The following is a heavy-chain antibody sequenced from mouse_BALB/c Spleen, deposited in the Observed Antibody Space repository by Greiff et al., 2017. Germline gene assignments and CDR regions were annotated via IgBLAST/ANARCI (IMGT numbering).Heavy chain of an antibody. CDR2: INPSTGYT. CDR1: GYTFTSYW. D-gene: IGHD3-1*01. V-gene: IGHV1-7*01. J-gene: IGHJ4*01. Sequence: QVQLKESGAELAKPGASVKMSCKASGYTFTSYWMHWVKQRPGQGLEWIGYINPSTGYTEYNQKFKDKATLTADKSSSTAYMQLSSLTSEDSAVYYCAREGSSGRYAMDYWGQGTSVTVSS. CDR3: AREGSSGRYAMDY.